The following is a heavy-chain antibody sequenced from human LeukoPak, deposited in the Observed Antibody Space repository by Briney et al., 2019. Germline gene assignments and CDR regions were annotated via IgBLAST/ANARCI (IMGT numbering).Heavy chain of an antibody. CDR1: GFTFTSSA. CDR2: IVVGSGNT. D-gene: IGHD2-2*01. Sequence: TSVTVSCKASGFTFTSSAVQWVRQARGQRLEWIGWIVVGSGNTNYAQKFQERVTITRDMSTSTAYMELSSLRSEDTAVYYCAADGSDYCSSTSCRPTAVAGWGQGTLVTVSS. J-gene: IGHJ4*02. V-gene: IGHV1-58*01. CDR3: AADGSDYCSSTSCRPTAVAG.